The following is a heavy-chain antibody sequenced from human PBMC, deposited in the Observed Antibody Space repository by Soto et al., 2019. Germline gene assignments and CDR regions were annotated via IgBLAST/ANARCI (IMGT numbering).Heavy chain of an antibody. D-gene: IGHD2-15*01. CDR3: ARAEGILGYMDV. CDR1: GYTFTSYD. Sequence: ASVKVSCKASGYTFTSYDINWVRQATGQGLEWMGWMNPNSGNTGYAQKFQGRVTMTRNTSISTAYMELSSLRSEDTAVYYCARAEGILGYMDVWGKGTTVTVS. J-gene: IGHJ6*03. V-gene: IGHV1-8*01. CDR2: MNPNSGNT.